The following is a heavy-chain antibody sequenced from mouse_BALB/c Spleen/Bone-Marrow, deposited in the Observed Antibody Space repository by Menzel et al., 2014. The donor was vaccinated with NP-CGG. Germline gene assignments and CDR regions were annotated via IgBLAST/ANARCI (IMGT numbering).Heavy chain of an antibody. CDR3: ASLTGTFDY. V-gene: IGHV14-3*02. J-gene: IGHJ2*01. Sequence: VQLKESGAELVKPGASVKLSCTASGFNIKDTYMHWVKQRPEQGLEWIGRIDPANGNTKYDPKFQGRTAITADTSSNTAYLQLSSLTSEDTAVYYCASLTGTFDYWGQGTPLTVSS. CDR1: GFNIKDTY. CDR2: IDPANGNT. D-gene: IGHD4-1*01.